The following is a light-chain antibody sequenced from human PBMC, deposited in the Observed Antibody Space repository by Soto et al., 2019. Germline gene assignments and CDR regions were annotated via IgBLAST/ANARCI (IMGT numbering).Light chain of an antibody. CDR2: DVS. V-gene: IGLV2-14*03. CDR3: TSYAHGSIYV. J-gene: IGLJ1*01. CDR1: SSDVGGYNY. Sequence: QSALTQPASVSGSPGQSITISCTGTSSDVGGYNYVSWYQQHPDKAPRLMIYDVSNRPSGVSDRFSGSKSGDTASLTISGLQAEDEADYYCTSYAHGSIYVFGTGTKVTVL.